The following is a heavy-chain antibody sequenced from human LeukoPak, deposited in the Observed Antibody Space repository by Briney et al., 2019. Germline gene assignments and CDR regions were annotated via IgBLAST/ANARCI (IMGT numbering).Heavy chain of an antibody. CDR2: INPNSGGT. J-gene: IGHJ4*02. CDR3: ARSNCRSTSCYSFSHY. V-gene: IGHV1-2*06. D-gene: IGHD2-2*02. CDR1: GYTVTGYD. Sequence: ASVKVSCKASGYTVTGYDMHWVRQAPGQGLEWMGRINPNSGGTNYAQKLQGRVTMTRDTSISTAYMELSRVRSDDTAVYYCARSNCRSTSCYSFSHYWGQRTLVTASS.